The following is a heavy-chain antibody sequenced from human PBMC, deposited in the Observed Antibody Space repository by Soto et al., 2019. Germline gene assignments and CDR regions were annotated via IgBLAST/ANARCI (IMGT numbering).Heavy chain of an antibody. J-gene: IGHJ5*02. D-gene: IGHD2-2*01. CDR3: ARVVPGAAAWFGP. CDR1: GYTCSNYG. CDR2: ISLYSDGT. V-gene: IGHV1-18*01. Sequence: QVQLVQSGGEVKRPGASVKVSCKTSGYTCSNYGITWVRQAPGQPLEWLGWISLYSDGTNYAQKFQGRVSMTTDTSTNTAYMELKTLRSDDTAVYYCARVVPGAAAWFGPWGQGTLVTVSS.